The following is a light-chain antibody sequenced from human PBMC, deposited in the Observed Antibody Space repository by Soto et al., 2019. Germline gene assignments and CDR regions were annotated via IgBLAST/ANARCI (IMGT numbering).Light chain of an antibody. CDR2: GAS. J-gene: IGKJ4*01. Sequence: EIVMTQSPATLSVSPGERATLSCRASQSVSSNLAWYHQKPGQAPRLLIYGASTRATGIPARFSGSGSGTEFTLTTSSLQSEDFALYYCQQYNNWPLTFGGGTKVDIK. CDR1: QSVSSN. CDR3: QQYNNWPLT. V-gene: IGKV3-15*01.